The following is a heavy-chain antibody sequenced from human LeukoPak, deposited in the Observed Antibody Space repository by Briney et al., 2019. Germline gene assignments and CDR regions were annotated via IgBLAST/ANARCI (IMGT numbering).Heavy chain of an antibody. J-gene: IGHJ6*02. CDR2: ISYDGSYK. V-gene: IGHV3-30*18. D-gene: IGHD3-10*01. CDR3: AKDLYYYGSGSYSNGYYYYYGMDV. CDR1: AFTFNNYG. Sequence: GGSLRLSCAASAFTFNNYGMHWVRQAPGKGLEWVAVISYDGSYKYYTDSVKGRFTISRDNSKNTLYLQMNSLRAEDTAVYYCAKDLYYYGSGSYSNGYYYYYGMDVWGQGTTVTVSS.